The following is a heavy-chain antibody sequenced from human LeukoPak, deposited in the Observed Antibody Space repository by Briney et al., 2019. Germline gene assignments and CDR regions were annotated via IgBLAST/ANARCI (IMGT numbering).Heavy chain of an antibody. CDR3: ARVNSENFTIFGVVIPYYYMDV. D-gene: IGHD3-3*01. V-gene: IGHV1-69*13. Sequence: ASVKVSCKASGGTFSSYAISWVRQAPGQGLEWMGGIIPIFGTANYAQKFQGRVTITADESTSTAYMELSSLRSEDTAVYYCARVNSENFTIFGVVIPYYYMDVWGKGTTVTVSS. J-gene: IGHJ6*03. CDR2: IIPIFGTA. CDR1: GGTFSSYA.